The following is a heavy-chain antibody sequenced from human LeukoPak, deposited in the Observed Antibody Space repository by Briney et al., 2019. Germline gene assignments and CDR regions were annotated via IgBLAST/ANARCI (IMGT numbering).Heavy chain of an antibody. V-gene: IGHV4-61*08. Sequence: SETLSLTCAVSGGSISSGGYSWSWIRQTPGKGLEWIGYIYYSGSTNYNPSLKSRVTISVDTSKNQFSLKLSSVTAADTAVYYCARDEYYDILTGYYKPLDYWGQGTLVTVSS. CDR1: GGSISSGGYS. CDR2: IYYSGST. J-gene: IGHJ4*02. CDR3: ARDEYYDILTGYYKPLDY. D-gene: IGHD3-9*01.